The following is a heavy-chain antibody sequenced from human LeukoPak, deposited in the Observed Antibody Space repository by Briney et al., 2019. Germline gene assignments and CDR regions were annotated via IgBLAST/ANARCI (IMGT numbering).Heavy chain of an antibody. V-gene: IGHV4-59*01. CDR1: GGSISSYY. Sequence: SETLSLTCIVSGGSISSYYWSWIRQPPGKGLEWIGYIYYSGSTNYNPSLKSRVTISVDTSKNQFSLKLSSVTAADTAVYYCARSSLGTYYFDYWGQGTLVTVSS. CDR3: ARSSLGTYYFDY. D-gene: IGHD7-27*01. J-gene: IGHJ4*02. CDR2: IYYSGST.